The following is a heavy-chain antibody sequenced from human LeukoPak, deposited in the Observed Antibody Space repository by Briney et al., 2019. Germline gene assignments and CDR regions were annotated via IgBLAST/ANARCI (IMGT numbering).Heavy chain of an antibody. Sequence: SETLSPTCTVSGGSISSGSYYWSWIRQPAGKGVEWIGRIYTSGSTNYNPSLKSRVTISVDTSKNQFSLKLSSVTAADTAVYYCARRRPATTYLYYYYMYVWGKGTTVTVSS. CDR1: GGSISSGSYY. CDR3: ARRRPATTYLYYYYMYV. V-gene: IGHV4-61*02. J-gene: IGHJ6*03. D-gene: IGHD5-12*01. CDR2: IYTSGST.